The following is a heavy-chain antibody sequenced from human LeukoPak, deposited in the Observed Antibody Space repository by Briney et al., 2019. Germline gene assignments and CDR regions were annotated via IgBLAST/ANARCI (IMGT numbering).Heavy chain of an antibody. Sequence: SETLSLTCTVSGYSISSGYYWGWIRQPPGKGLEWIGSIYHSGSTYYNPSLKSRVTISVDTSKNQFSLKLSSVTAADTAVYYCARGYRYGAPQSFDYWGQGTLVTVSS. J-gene: IGHJ4*02. V-gene: IGHV4-38-2*02. CDR3: ARGYRYGAPQSFDY. CDR1: GYSISSGYY. CDR2: IYHSGST. D-gene: IGHD3-16*02.